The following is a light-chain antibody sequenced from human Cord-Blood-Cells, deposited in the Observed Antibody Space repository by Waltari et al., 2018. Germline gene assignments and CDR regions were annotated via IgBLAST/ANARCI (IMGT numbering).Light chain of an antibody. CDR1: QSISSY. Sequence: DIQMTQSPSSLSASVGDRVTITCRASQSISSYLNWYQQKPGKAPKLLIYAASTLQSGVPSRFSRSGSETDFTLTISSLQPEDFATYYCQQSYSTPFTSGPGTKVEIK. J-gene: IGKJ3*01. CDR3: QQSYSTPFT. CDR2: AAS. V-gene: IGKV1-39*01.